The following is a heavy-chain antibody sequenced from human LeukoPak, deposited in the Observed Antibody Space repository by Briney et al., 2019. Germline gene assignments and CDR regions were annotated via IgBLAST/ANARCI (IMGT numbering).Heavy chain of an antibody. CDR1: GFTFSSYA. D-gene: IGHD1-14*01. J-gene: IGHJ4*02. CDR3: AKVGTGDLFRALDY. CDR2: ISDGGGAT. V-gene: IGHV3-23*01. Sequence: GGSLRLSCAASGFTFSSYAMSWVRQAPGKGLEWVSAISDGGGATYYADSVQGRFTISRDYSKNTLFLQMNSLRADDTAVYYCAKVGTGDLFRALDYWGQGTLVTVSS.